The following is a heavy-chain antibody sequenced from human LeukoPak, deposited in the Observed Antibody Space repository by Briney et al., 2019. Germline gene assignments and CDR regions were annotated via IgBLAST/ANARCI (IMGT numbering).Heavy chain of an antibody. CDR1: GHTFLAYY. D-gene: IGHD3-16*01. J-gene: IGHJ4*02. Sequence: ASVNVSSTASGHTFLAYYMHWIRQAPGQGFQSMGWINPNSGGTHYAQKFQGRVTMTRDTSISTVYMELSRVRSDDTAVYYCARGNYVPSSADYWGQGTLVTVSA. V-gene: IGHV1-2*02. CDR2: INPNSGGT. CDR3: ARGNYVPSSADY.